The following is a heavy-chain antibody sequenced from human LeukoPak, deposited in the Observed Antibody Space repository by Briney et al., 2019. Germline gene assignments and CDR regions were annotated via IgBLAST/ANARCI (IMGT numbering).Heavy chain of an antibody. J-gene: IGHJ6*02. CDR1: GFTFSSYS. D-gene: IGHD5-18*01. Sequence: PGGSLRLSCAASGFTFSSYSMNWVRQAPGKGLEWVSYISSSSSTIYYADSVKGRFTISRDNAKNSLYLQMNSLRAEDTAVYYCARAGGPYVDTARQTTIYYGMDVWGQGTTVTVSS. CDR3: ARAGGPYVDTARQTTIYYGMDV. CDR2: ISSSSSTI. V-gene: IGHV3-48*04.